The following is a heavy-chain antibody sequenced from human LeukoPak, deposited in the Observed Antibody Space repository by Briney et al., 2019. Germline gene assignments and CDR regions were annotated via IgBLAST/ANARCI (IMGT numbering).Heavy chain of an antibody. CDR1: GFTFSSYG. Sequence: GGSLRLSCAASGFTFSSYGMSWVRQAPGKGLEWVSAISGSGGSTYYADSVKGRFTISRDNSKNTLYLQMNSLRAEDTAVYYCAKDRYCSGGSCYGAAFDPWGQGTLVTVSS. CDR2: ISGSGGST. J-gene: IGHJ5*02. CDR3: AKDRYCSGGSCYGAAFDP. D-gene: IGHD2-15*01. V-gene: IGHV3-23*01.